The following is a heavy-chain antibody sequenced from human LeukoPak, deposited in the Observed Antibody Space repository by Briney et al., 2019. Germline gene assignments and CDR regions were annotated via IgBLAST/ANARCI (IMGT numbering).Heavy chain of an antibody. CDR1: GYTFTSYG. CDR3: ARAICSSTSCYALGSFDY. J-gene: IGHJ4*02. Sequence: GASVKVSCKASGYTFTSYGISWVRQAPGQGLEWMGWISAYNGNTNYAQKLQGRVTMTTDTSTSTAYMELRSLRSDDTAVYYCARAICSSTSCYALGSFDYWGQGTLVTVSS. V-gene: IGHV1-18*01. D-gene: IGHD2-2*01. CDR2: ISAYNGNT.